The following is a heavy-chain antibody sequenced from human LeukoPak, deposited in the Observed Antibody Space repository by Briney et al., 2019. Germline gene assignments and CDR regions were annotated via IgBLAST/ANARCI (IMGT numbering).Heavy chain of an antibody. CDR1: GFIVSDNY. J-gene: IGHJ5*02. CDR2: LHLDGTT. D-gene: IGHD3-10*01. CDR3: ARSIWFGEGGFDP. Sequence: QSGGSLRLSCTASGFIVSDNYMTWVRQVPGKGLEWVSVLHLDGTTYDADSVKGRFTTSRDRSQNTVYLQMNSLTADDTAVYYCARSIWFGEGGFDPWGQGTQVIVSS. V-gene: IGHV3-53*01.